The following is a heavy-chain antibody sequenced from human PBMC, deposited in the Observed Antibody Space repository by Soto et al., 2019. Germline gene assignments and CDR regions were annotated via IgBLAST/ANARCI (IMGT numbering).Heavy chain of an antibody. J-gene: IGHJ6*02. Sequence: ASVKVSCKASGYTFTSYGISWVRQAPGQGLEWMGWISAYNGNTNYAQKLQGRVTMTTDTSTSTAYMELRSLRSDDTAVYYCARDTYIVVVPAATDYYYYGMDVWGQGTTVTV. CDR2: ISAYNGNT. V-gene: IGHV1-18*01. CDR3: ARDTYIVVVPAATDYYYYGMDV. D-gene: IGHD2-2*01. CDR1: GYTFTSYG.